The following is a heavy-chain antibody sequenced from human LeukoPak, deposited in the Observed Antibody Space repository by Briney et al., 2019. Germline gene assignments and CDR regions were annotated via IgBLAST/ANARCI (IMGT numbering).Heavy chain of an antibody. CDR1: GFTFSSYA. CDR2: ISGSGGRT. V-gene: IGHV3-23*01. CDR3: ATPPTVTRNY. J-gene: IGHJ4*02. Sequence: GGSLGLSCAASGFTFSSYAMSWVRQAPGKGLEWVSSISGSGGRTHYADSVRGRFTISRDNSKNTLYLQMDSLRAEDTAVYYCATPPTVTRNYWGQGTLVTVSS. D-gene: IGHD4-17*01.